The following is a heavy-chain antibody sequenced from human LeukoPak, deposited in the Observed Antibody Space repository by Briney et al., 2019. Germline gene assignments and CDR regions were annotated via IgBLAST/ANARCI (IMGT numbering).Heavy chain of an antibody. J-gene: IGHJ3*02. CDR2: IIPILGIA. CDR3: ARSSTRVVVPAADGAFDI. Sequence: SVKVSCKASGGTFSSYTISWVRQAPGQGLEWMGRIIPILGIANYAQKFQGRVTITADKSTSTAYMELSSLRSEDTAVYYCARSSTRVVVPAADGAFDIWGQGTMVTVSS. CDR1: GGTFSSYT. D-gene: IGHD2-2*01. V-gene: IGHV1-69*02.